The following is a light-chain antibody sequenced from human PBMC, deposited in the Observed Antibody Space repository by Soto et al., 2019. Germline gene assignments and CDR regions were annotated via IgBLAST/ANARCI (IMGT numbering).Light chain of an antibody. CDR1: SSDIGGYNS. J-gene: IGLJ1*01. V-gene: IGLV2-14*03. CDR2: EIS. CDR3: SSYTSSVTYV. Sequence: QSVLTQPASVSGSPGQSITISCTGTSSDIGGYNSVSWYQQHPGKAPKLIIYEISNRPSGVSNCFSASKSGNTASLTISGLQAEDEADYYCSSYTSSVTYVFGTGTKVTVL.